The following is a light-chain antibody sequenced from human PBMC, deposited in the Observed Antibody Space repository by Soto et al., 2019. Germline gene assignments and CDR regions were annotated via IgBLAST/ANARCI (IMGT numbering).Light chain of an antibody. CDR1: SSDVGGYNY. CDR2: EVR. CDR3: SSYTTSSSYV. J-gene: IGLJ1*01. Sequence: QSALTQPASVSGSPGQSITISCAGTSSDVGGYNYVSWYQQQAGKAPKLMIYEVRNRPSGVSNRFSGSKSGNTASLTISGLQPGDEADYYCSSYTTSSSYVFGTGTKVTVL. V-gene: IGLV2-14*01.